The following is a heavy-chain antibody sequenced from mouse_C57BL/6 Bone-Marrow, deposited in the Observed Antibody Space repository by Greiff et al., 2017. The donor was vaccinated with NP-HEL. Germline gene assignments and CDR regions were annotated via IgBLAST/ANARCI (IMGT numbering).Heavy chain of an antibody. Sequence: QVQLQQSGAELARPGASVKLSCKASGYTFTSYGISWVKQRTGQGLEWIGEIYPRSGNTYYNEQFKGKATLTADKSSSTAYMELRSLTSEDSAVYFCARGGTSSWYFDVGGTGTTVTVSS. CDR3: ARGGTSSWYFDV. D-gene: IGHD2-14*01. CDR2: IYPRSGNT. J-gene: IGHJ1*03. V-gene: IGHV1-81*01. CDR1: GYTFTSYG.